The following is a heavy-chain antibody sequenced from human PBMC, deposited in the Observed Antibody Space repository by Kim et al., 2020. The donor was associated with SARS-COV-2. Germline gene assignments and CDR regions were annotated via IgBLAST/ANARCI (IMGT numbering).Heavy chain of an antibody. CDR2: K. CDR3: ARDLNYYYGMDV. J-gene: IGHJ6*02. Sequence: KYYAESVKGRFTISRDNSKNTLYLQMNSLRAEDTAVYYCARDLNYYYGMDVWGQGTTVTVSS. V-gene: IGHV3-30*01.